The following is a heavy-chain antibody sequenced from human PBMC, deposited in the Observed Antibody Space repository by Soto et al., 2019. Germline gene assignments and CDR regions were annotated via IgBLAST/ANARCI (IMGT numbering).Heavy chain of an antibody. J-gene: IGHJ4*02. Sequence: GGSLRLSCAASGFTFDSNAMHWVRQTPGRGLEWVAAISYDGSLKDYAESVKGRFTISRDNSKNTLYLQMNSLSGDDTAVYYCARIYSSTWNHFDYWGQGTLVTVSS. D-gene: IGHD6-13*01. CDR3: ARIYSSTWNHFDY. CDR2: ISYDGSLK. CDR1: GFTFDSNA. V-gene: IGHV3-30-3*01.